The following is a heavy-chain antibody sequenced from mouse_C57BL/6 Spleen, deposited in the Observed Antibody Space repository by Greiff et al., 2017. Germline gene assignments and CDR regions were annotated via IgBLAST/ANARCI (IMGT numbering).Heavy chain of an antibody. CDR1: GVDFSRYW. V-gene: IGHV4-1*01. D-gene: IGHD2-4*01. CDR3: ARLYYDYEGGYYFDY. J-gene: IGHJ2*01. CDR2: INPDSSTI. Sequence: GVDFSRYWMSWARRAPGKGLEWIGAINPDSSTINYAPSLKDKFIISRDNAKNTLYLQMSKVRSEDTALYYCARLYYDYEGGYYFDYWGQGTTLTVSS.